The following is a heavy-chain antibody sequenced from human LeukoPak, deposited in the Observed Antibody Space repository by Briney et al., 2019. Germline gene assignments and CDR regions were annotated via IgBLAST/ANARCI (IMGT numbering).Heavy chain of an antibody. CDR3: ARNTAAAKYFY. D-gene: IGHD2/OR15-2a*01. V-gene: IGHV3-21*01. CDR2: ISSSSSYI. CDR1: GFTFSSYS. Sequence: GGSLRLSCAASGFTFSSYSMNWVRRAPGKGLEWVSSISSSSSYIYYADSVKGRSTISRDNAKNSLYLQMNSLRAEDTAVYYCARNTAAAKYFYWGQGTLVTVSS. J-gene: IGHJ4*02.